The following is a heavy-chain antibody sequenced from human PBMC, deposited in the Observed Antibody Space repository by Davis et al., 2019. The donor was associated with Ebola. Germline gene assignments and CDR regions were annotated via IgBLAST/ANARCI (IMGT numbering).Heavy chain of an antibody. V-gene: IGHV4-34*01. CDR2: INHSGST. J-gene: IGHJ6*03. CDR3: TREPLYYYYMDV. CDR1: GGSFSGYY. Sequence: PSETLSLTCAVYGGSFSGYYWSWIRQPPGKGLEWIGEINHSGSTNYNPSLKSRVTISVDTSKNQFSRKLSSVTAAYTAGYYCTREPLYYYYMDVWGKGTTVIVSS.